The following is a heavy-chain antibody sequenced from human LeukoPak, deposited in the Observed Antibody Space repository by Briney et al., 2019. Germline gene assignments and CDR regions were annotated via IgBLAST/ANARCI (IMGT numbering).Heavy chain of an antibody. J-gene: IGHJ4*02. V-gene: IGHV4-4*07. D-gene: IGHD6-19*01. CDR3: ARDNPVSGNRGIDY. CDR1: GGSISSYY. CDR2: IYTSGST. Sequence: SETLSLTCTVSGGSISSYYWSWIRQPAGKGLEWIGRIYTSGSTNYNPSLKSRVTMSVDTSKNQFSLKLSSVTAADTAVYYCARDNPVSGNRGIDYWGQGTLVTVSS.